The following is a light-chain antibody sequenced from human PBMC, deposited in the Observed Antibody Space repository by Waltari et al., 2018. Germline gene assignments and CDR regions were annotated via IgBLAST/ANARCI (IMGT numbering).Light chain of an antibody. V-gene: IGKV4-1*01. J-gene: IGKJ4*01. CDR3: QQYYSTPLT. CDR2: WAS. Sequence: DIVMTQYPDSLAVSLGERATINCKSSQCDLYSFNNKNYLACYQQKPGQPPKRLIYWASTREAGVPDRVSGSGSGTDFTLTISSLQAEDVAVYYCQQYYSTPLTFGGGTKVEIK. CDR1: QCDLYSFNNKNY.